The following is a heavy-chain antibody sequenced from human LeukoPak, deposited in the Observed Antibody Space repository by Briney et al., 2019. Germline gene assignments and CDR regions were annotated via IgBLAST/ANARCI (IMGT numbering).Heavy chain of an antibody. Sequence: GESLKISCKGSGYSFTSYWIGWVRQMPGKGLEWMGIIYPGDSDTRYSPSFQGQVTISADKSISTAYLQWSSLKASDTAMYYCATPASNYYDSSGPPAFDIWGQGTMVTVSS. CDR1: GYSFTSYW. J-gene: IGHJ3*02. CDR2: IYPGDSDT. CDR3: ATPASNYYDSSGPPAFDI. D-gene: IGHD3-22*01. V-gene: IGHV5-51*01.